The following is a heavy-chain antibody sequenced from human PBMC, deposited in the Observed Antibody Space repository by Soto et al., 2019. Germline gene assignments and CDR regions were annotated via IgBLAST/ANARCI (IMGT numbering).Heavy chain of an antibody. Sequence: VKVSCTASGGTFSSYAISWVRQAPGQGLEWMGGIIPIFGTANYAQKFQGRVTITADESTSTAYMELSSLRSEDTAVYYCARDFPSIYRLTGYYTRYYYYGMDVWGQGTTVTVSS. CDR3: ARDFPSIYRLTGYYTRYYYYGMDV. D-gene: IGHD3-9*01. CDR2: IIPIFGTA. CDR1: GGTFSSYA. J-gene: IGHJ6*02. V-gene: IGHV1-69*01.